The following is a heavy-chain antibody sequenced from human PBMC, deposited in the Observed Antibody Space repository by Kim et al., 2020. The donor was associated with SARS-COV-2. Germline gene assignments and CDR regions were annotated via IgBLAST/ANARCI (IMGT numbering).Heavy chain of an antibody. CDR3: ARRASGSSWYRYFDL. CDR1: GYSFTSYW. D-gene: IGHD6-13*01. V-gene: IGHV5-51*01. J-gene: IGHJ2*01. CDR2: IYPGDSDT. Sequence: GESLKISCKGSGYSFTSYWIGWVRQMPGKGLEWMGIIYPGDSDTRYSPSFQGQVTISADKSISTAYLQWSSLKASDTAMYYCARRASGSSWYRYFDLWGRGTLVTVSS.